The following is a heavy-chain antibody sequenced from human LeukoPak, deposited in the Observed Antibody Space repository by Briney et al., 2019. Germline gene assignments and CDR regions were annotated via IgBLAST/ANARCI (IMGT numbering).Heavy chain of an antibody. CDR3: ARDYYGSGSYGWFDP. J-gene: IGHJ5*02. D-gene: IGHD3-10*01. V-gene: IGHV3-11*05. CDR1: GFTFRDYY. CDR2: ISGSSSDT. Sequence: PGGSLRLSCAASGFTFRDYYMSWIRQAPGKGLEWVSYISGSSSDTKFADSVKGRFTVSRDNIKKSLYLQMDSLRVEVRAIYYCARDYYGSGSYGWFDPWGQGTLVTVSS.